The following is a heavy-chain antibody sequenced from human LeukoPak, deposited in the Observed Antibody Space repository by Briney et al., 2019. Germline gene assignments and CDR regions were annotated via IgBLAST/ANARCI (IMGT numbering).Heavy chain of an antibody. CDR1: GYTFTSYG. D-gene: IGHD3-10*01. Sequence: ASVKVSCKASGYTFTSYGISWVRQAPGQGLEWMGWISAYNGNTNYAQKLQGRVTMTTDTSTSTAYMELRSLRSDDTAVYYCARAPGVTMVRGVIMNAFDIWGQGTMVTVSS. V-gene: IGHV1-18*01. J-gene: IGHJ3*02. CDR3: ARAPGVTMVRGVIMNAFDI. CDR2: ISAYNGNT.